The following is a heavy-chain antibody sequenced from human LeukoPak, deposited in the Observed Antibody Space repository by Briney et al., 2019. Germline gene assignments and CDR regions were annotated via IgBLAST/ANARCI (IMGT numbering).Heavy chain of an antibody. CDR3: ARVKLRYFDWLPEYFDY. Sequence: ASVKVSCKASGYTFTSYGISWVRQAPGQGLEWMGWISAYNGNTNYAQKLQGRVTMTTDTSTSTAHMELRSLRSDDTAVYYCARVKLRYFDWLPEYFDYWGQGTLVTVSS. V-gene: IGHV1-18*01. J-gene: IGHJ4*02. CDR2: ISAYNGNT. CDR1: GYTFTSYG. D-gene: IGHD3-9*01.